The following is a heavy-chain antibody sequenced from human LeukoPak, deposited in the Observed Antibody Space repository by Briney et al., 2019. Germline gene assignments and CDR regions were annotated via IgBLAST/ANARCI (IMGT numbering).Heavy chain of an antibody. CDR1: GYHFASHT. D-gene: IGHD3-10*01. V-gene: IGHV1-3*01. Sequence: ASVKLSFKASGYHFASHTIHWVRPAPGQSLEWMGWINAGNGNTKYSQKFQGRVTTSRDTSASTAYMELSSLRSEDTAVFYCARDRRYYVSGGKDGFDIWGQGTMVTVSS. CDR2: INAGNGNT. J-gene: IGHJ3*02. CDR3: ARDRRYYVSGGKDGFDI.